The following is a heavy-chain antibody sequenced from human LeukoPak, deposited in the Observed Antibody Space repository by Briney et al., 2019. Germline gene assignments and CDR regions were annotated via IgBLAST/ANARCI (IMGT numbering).Heavy chain of an antibody. Sequence: PGGSLRLSCGASGSTFSASDMHWVRQAPGKGLEWVANIKQDGSEQYYVHSVKGRFTVSRDNAKNSLYLEMNSLRAEDTAVYYCARRGNLDYWGQGTLVTVSS. J-gene: IGHJ4*02. CDR3: ARRGNLDY. CDR1: GSTFSASD. D-gene: IGHD4-23*01. CDR2: IKQDGSEQ. V-gene: IGHV3-7*05.